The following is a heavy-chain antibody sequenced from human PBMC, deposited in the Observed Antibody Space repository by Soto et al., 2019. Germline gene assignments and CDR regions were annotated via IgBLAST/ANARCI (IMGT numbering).Heavy chain of an antibody. CDR3: TTGTIMAVAGRRGY. J-gene: IGHJ4*02. D-gene: IGHD6-19*01. CDR2: INSDGSST. CDR1: GFTFSSYW. Sequence: GGPLRLSCAASGFTFSSYWMHWVRQAPGKGLVWVSRINSDGSSTTYADSVKGRFTISRDNAKKTLYLQMNSLRAEDTAVYYCTTGTIMAVAGRRGYWGQGTLVTVSS. V-gene: IGHV3-74*01.